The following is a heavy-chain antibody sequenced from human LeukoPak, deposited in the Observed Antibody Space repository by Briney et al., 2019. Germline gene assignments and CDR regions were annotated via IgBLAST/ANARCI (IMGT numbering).Heavy chain of an antibody. Sequence: ASVKVSCKASGYIFTNYYMHWVRQAPGQGLELMGIINPSGSSTNYAQKFQGRVTMTRDTSTSTVYMELGSLRSGDTAVYYCARDEGDTGYDSPGYWGQGTLVTVSS. CDR1: GYIFTNYY. J-gene: IGHJ4*02. CDR2: INPSGSST. V-gene: IGHV1-46*03. D-gene: IGHD5-12*01. CDR3: ARDEGDTGYDSPGY.